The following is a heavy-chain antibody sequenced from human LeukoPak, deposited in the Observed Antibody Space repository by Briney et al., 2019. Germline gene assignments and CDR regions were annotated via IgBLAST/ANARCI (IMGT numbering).Heavy chain of an antibody. CDR2: VKGGGGTT. J-gene: IGHJ4*02. V-gene: IGHV3-23*01. CDR3: AKRGGSRIYALDY. Sequence: GGSLRLSCAASGFTFSSYGMNWVREAPGEGLERVSGVKGGGGTTNYADSVKGRFSISRDNSKNTLYLQMNSLRGEDTAVYYCAKRGGSRIYALDYWGQGTLVTV. D-gene: IGHD3-10*01. CDR1: GFTFSSYG.